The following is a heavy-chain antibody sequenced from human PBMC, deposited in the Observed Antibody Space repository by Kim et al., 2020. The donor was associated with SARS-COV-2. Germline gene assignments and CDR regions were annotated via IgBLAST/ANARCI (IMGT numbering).Heavy chain of an antibody. D-gene: IGHD2-15*01. CDR3: AREEIVVPCFDY. V-gene: IGHV3-7*01. CDR2: IKQDGSEK. J-gene: IGHJ4*02. Sequence: GGSLRHSCAASGFTFSHYWMNWVRQAPGKGLEWVASIKQDGSEKYYVDSVKGRFSISRDNAKSTLYLQMNSLRAEDTAVYYCAREEIVVPCFDYWGQGTL. CDR1: GFTFSHYW.